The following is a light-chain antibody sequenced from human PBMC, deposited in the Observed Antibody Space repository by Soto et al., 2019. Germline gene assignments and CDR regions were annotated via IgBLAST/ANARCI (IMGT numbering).Light chain of an antibody. V-gene: IGKV1-9*01. CDR1: QGISSY. J-gene: IGKJ1*01. CDR3: QQLKSYPKT. CDR2: AAS. Sequence: DIQLTQSPSFLSASVGDRVTITCRASQGISSYLAWYQKKPGKAPKLLMYAASTLQSGVPSRFSGIGSGTEFTLTISSLQPEDFATYYCQQLKSYPKTFGQGTKVDIK.